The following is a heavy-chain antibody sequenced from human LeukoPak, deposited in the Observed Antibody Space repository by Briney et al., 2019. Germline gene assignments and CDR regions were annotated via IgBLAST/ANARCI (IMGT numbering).Heavy chain of an antibody. J-gene: IGHJ4*02. CDR1: GGSISSSSYY. V-gene: IGHV4-39*01. D-gene: IGHD4-17*01. Sequence: SETLSLTCTVSGGSISSSSYYWDWIRQPPGKGLEWIGSIYYSGSTYYNPSLKSRVTISVDTSKNQFSLKLSSVTAADTAVYYCARQVDYGDYRLPGFDYWGQGTLVTVSS. CDR3: ARQVDYGDYRLPGFDY. CDR2: IYYSGST.